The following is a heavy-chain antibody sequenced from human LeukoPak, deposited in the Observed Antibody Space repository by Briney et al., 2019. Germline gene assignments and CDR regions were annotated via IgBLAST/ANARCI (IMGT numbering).Heavy chain of an antibody. D-gene: IGHD5-18*01. CDR3: ARREGYLDY. V-gene: IGHV3-7*03. J-gene: IGHJ4*02. CDR1: GFPFSSYW. CDR2: IKQDGSKK. Sequence: GGSLRLSCVASGFPFSSYWMTWVRQAPGKGLEWVANIKQDGSKKSYVDSVKGRFTISRDNAKNSLYLQMNSLRAEDTAVYYCARREGYLDYWGQGTLVTVSS.